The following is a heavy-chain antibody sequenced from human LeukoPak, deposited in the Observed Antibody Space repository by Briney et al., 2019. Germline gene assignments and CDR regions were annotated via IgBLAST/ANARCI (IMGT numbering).Heavy chain of an antibody. J-gene: IGHJ5*02. CDR2: INPNGGST. CDR1: GYTFTNSY. Sequence: ASVKVSCKASGYTFTNSYMQWVRQAPGQGLEWMGIINPNGGSTTYAQQFQGRVTMTRDTSTSTVYMELSSLRSEDTAVYYCARTPGGGGRWFDPWGQGTLVTVSS. V-gene: IGHV1-46*01. D-gene: IGHD2-15*01. CDR3: ARTPGGGGRWFDP.